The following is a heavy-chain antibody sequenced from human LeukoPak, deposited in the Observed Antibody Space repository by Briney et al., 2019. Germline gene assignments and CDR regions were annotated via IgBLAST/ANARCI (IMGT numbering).Heavy chain of an antibody. V-gene: IGHV1-69*06. CDR1: GGTFSSYA. J-gene: IGHJ4*02. Sequence: GASVKVSCKASGGTFSSYAISWVRQAPGQGLEWMGGIIPIFGTANYAQKFQGRVTMTEDTSTDTAYMELSSLRSEDTAVYYCATGPYSGYDEIDYWGQGTLVTVSS. CDR3: ATGPYSGYDEIDY. D-gene: IGHD5-12*01. CDR2: IIPIFGTA.